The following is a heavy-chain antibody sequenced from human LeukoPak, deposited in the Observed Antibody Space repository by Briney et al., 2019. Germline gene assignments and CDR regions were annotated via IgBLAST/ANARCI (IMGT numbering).Heavy chain of an antibody. V-gene: IGHV6-1*01. J-gene: IGHJ4*02. CDR2: TYYRFKWYN. Sequence: SQTLSLTCAISGDSVSSNSVAWNWIRQSPSRGLEWLGRTYYRFKWYNDYAVSVKSRITINPDTSKNQFSLQLNSVTPEDTAVYFCAKEASSETHFDYWGQGTLVTVSS. D-gene: IGHD2-21*01. CDR3: AKEASSETHFDY. CDR1: GDSVSSNSVA.